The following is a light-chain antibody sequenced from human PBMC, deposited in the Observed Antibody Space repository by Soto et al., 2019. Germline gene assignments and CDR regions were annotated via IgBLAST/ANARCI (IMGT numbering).Light chain of an antibody. Sequence: QSALTQPPSASVSPGQSVAISCTGTSRDVGASDYVSWYQQQSGKAPKLLLYEVNKRPSGVPDRFYGSKSGNTASLSVSALQADEDADYYCLSHSGSMNVLGTGTKLTVL. CDR3: LSHSGSMNV. J-gene: IGLJ1*01. CDR2: EVN. V-gene: IGLV2-8*01. CDR1: SRDVGASDY.